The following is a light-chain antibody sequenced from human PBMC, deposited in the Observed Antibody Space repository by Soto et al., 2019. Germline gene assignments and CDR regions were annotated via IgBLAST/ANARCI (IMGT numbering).Light chain of an antibody. V-gene: IGKV1-6*01. J-gene: IGKJ1*01. CDR3: LQHFNFSWK. CDR1: RDIGND. Sequence: AIQMTQSPSSLSASVGDRVTITCRASRDIGNDLGWDQQKPGKAAKQLIFAASNLQSGVPSRFSGGGSGTDFTLPIIRLQADDFATYYCLQHFNFSWKFGQGTQV. CDR2: AAS.